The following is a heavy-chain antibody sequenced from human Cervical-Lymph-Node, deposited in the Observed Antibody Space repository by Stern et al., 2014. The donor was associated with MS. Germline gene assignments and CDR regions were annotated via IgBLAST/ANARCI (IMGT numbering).Heavy chain of an antibody. V-gene: IGHV3-15*01. D-gene: IGHD3-10*01. CDR1: GFIFNNAW. CDR3: TTLSMLRGTIIELFDH. J-gene: IGHJ4*02. CDR2: IQSKTDGGTS. Sequence: VQLVESGGDLVKPGGSLRLSCAASGFIFNNAWLSWVRQAPGTGLEWVGRIQSKTDGGTSAYATPVKGRFAISRDDSNNRVYLQMNSLKTEDTGIYYCTTLSMLRGTIIELFDHWGPGTPVIVSS.